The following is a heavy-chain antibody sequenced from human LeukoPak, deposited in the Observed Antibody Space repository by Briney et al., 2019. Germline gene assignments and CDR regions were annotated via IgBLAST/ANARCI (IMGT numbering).Heavy chain of an antibody. CDR2: ISGSGDTT. Sequence: PGGSLRLSCAASAFTFSNYAMTWVRQAPGKGLEWVSVISGSGDTTYYADSVKGRFTISRDNSKNTLYLQMSSLRAEDTALYYCAKVARMTIFGVAITPIDYWGQGTLVTVSS. CDR1: AFTFSNYA. J-gene: IGHJ4*02. V-gene: IGHV3-23*01. D-gene: IGHD3-3*01. CDR3: AKVARMTIFGVAITPIDY.